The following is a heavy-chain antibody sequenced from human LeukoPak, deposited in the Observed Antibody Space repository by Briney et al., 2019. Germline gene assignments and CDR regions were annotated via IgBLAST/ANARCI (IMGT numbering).Heavy chain of an antibody. CDR1: GGSIRNYY. V-gene: IGHV4-59*12. J-gene: IGHJ4*02. CDR2: VYHTGNT. CDR3: AKSDGSGSYFDY. D-gene: IGHD3-10*01. Sequence: PSETLSLTCTVSGGSIRNYYWSWIRQPPGKGLEWIGYVYHTGNTKYNPSLESRATISIDTSKNQFPLKLSSVTAADSAVYYCAKSDGSGSYFDYWGQGTLVTVS.